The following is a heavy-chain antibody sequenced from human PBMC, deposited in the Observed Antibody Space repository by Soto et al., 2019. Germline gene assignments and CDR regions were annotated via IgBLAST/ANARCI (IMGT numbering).Heavy chain of an antibody. J-gene: IGHJ4*02. V-gene: IGHV1-69*01. CDR3: VHYDSSGYYASFDY. D-gene: IGHD3-22*01. Sequence: QVQLMQSGAEVKKPGSSVKVSCKASGGTFSSYAISWVRQAPGQGLEWMGGIIPIFGTANYAQKFQGRVTITADESTSTAYMELSSLRSEDTAVYYCVHYDSSGYYASFDYWGQGTLVTVSS. CDR1: GGTFSSYA. CDR2: IIPIFGTA.